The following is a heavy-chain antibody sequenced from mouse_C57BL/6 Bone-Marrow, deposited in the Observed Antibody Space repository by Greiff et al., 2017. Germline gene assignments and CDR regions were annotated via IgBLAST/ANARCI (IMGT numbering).Heavy chain of an antibody. J-gene: IGHJ2*01. CDR2: INPNNGGT. D-gene: IGHD4-1*01. Sequence: VQLQQPGAELVKPGASVKIPCKASGYTFTDYNMDWVKQSHGKSLEWIGDINPNNGGTIYNQKFKGKATLTVDKSSSTAYMELRSLTSEDTAVYYCARRWDGFDYWGQGTTLTVSS. CDR3: ARRWDGFDY. V-gene: IGHV1-18*01. CDR1: GYTFTDYN.